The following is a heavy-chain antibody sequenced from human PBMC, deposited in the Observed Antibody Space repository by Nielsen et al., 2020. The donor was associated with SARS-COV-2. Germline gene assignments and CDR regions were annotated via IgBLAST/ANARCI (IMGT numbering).Heavy chain of an antibody. D-gene: IGHD1-14*01. Sequence: SETLSLTCTVSGGSISSGGYYWSWIRQPPGKGLEWIGYIYYSGSTYYNPSLKSRVTISVDTSKNQFSLKLSSVTAADTAVYYCARETASNWLDSWGQGTLVTVSS. CDR2: IYYSGST. J-gene: IGHJ5*01. CDR1: GGSISSGGYY. CDR3: ARETASNWLDS. V-gene: IGHV4-30-4*01.